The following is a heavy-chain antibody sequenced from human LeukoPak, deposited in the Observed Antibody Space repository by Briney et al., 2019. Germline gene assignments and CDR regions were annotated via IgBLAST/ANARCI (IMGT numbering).Heavy chain of an antibody. CDR1: GFTFSSYW. V-gene: IGHV3-7*01. J-gene: IGHJ4*02. CDR3: ARSTGDAHDFDY. Sequence: GGSLRLSCAASGFTFSSYWMSWVRQAPGKGLEWVANIKKDGSEKYYADSVKGRFTISRDNAKNSLYLQVSRLRAEDTAAYYCARSTGDAHDFDYWGQGTLVTVSS. D-gene: IGHD7-27*01. CDR2: IKKDGSEK.